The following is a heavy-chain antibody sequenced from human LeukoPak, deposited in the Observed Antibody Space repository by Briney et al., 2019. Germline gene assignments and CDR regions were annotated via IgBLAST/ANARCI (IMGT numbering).Heavy chain of an antibody. Sequence: SETLSLTCTVSGASISSYYWSWIRQPPGEGLEWIGYIFYRGSTNYNPSLKSRVTISVDTSKNQFSLKLSSVTAADTTVYYCASGPYPAAGTDHQFDYWGQGILVTVFS. CDR1: GASISSYY. V-gene: IGHV4-59*01. CDR2: IFYRGST. CDR3: ASGPYPAAGTDHQFDY. J-gene: IGHJ4*02. D-gene: IGHD6-13*01.